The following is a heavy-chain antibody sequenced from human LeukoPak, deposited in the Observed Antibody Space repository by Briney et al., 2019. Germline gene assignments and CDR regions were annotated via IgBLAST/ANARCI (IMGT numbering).Heavy chain of an antibody. CDR2: IYDSGST. J-gene: IGHJ6*03. CDR1: GGSISSYY. D-gene: IGHD2-21*01. CDR3: ARHTWGGHDYYYYYYMDV. V-gene: IGHV4-59*08. Sequence: SETLSLTCTVSGGSISSYYWSWIRQPPGKGLEWIGYIYDSGSTNYNPSLKSRVTISVDTSKNQFSLKLSSVTAADTAVYYCARHTWGGHDYYYYYYMDVWGKGTTVTISS.